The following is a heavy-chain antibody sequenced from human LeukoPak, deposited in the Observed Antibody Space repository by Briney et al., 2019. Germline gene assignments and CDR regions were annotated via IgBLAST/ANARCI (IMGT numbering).Heavy chain of an antibody. CDR1: GFTFSRYS. D-gene: IGHD3-10*01. Sequence: AGGSLRLSCAASGFTFSRYSMNWVRQAPGKGLEWVSSISSSSSYIYYADSVKGRFTISRDNSKNTLYLQMNSLRAEDTAVYYCAKDAYYYGSGSHFDYWGQGTLVTVSS. CDR3: AKDAYYYGSGSHFDY. CDR2: ISSSSSYI. J-gene: IGHJ4*02. V-gene: IGHV3-21*04.